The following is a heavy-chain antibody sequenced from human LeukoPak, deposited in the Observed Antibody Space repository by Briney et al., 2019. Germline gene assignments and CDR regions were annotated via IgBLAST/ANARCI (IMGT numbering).Heavy chain of an antibody. CDR1: GYSFTSYW. Sequence: GESLKISCKGSGYSFTSYWIGWVRQMTGKGLEWTGSIYPGDSDTRYSPSFQGQVTISADKSISTAYLQWSSLKASDTAMYYCARQMVLTGYYKGNFDYWGQGTLVTVSS. J-gene: IGHJ4*02. D-gene: IGHD3-9*01. V-gene: IGHV5-51*01. CDR2: IYPGDSDT. CDR3: ARQMVLTGYYKGNFDY.